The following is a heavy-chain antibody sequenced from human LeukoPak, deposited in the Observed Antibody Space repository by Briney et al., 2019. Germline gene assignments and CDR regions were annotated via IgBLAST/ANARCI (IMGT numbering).Heavy chain of an antibody. Sequence: GGSLRLSCAISGFIFNTNGMNWVRQSPGKGLEWLATIAGGDESTYYADSVKGRFAISRDNSKNTVFLHMNSLRVEDTAVYYCARGVYWSLDYWGQGAPVTVSS. CDR2: IAGGDEST. D-gene: IGHD1-1*01. CDR3: ARGVYWSLDY. J-gene: IGHJ4*02. CDR1: GFIFNTNG. V-gene: IGHV3-23*01.